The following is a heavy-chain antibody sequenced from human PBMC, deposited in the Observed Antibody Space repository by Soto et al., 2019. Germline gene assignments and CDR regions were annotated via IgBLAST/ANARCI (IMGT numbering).Heavy chain of an antibody. J-gene: IGHJ4*02. V-gene: IGHV1-69*08. CDR1: GGTFSSYT. Sequence: QVQLVQSGAEVKKPGSSVKVSCKASGGTFSSYTISWVRQAPGQGLEWMGRIIPILGIANYAQKFQGRVTFTAEKSTSTAYMELSSLRSEDKAVYYCARDPNYDILTGYSRGYFDYWGQGTLVTVSS. D-gene: IGHD3-9*01. CDR2: IIPILGIA. CDR3: ARDPNYDILTGYSRGYFDY.